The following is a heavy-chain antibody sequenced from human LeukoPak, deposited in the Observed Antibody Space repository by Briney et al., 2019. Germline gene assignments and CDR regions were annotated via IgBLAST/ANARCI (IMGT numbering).Heavy chain of an antibody. Sequence: SETLSLTCTVSGGSISSYYWSWIRQPPGKGLEWIGYIYYSGSTNYNPSLKSRVTISVDTSKNQFSLKLSSVTAADTAVYYCARGGSGWLDSIYFDYWGQGTLVTVPS. J-gene: IGHJ4*02. D-gene: IGHD6-19*01. CDR3: ARGGSGWLDSIYFDY. V-gene: IGHV4-59*01. CDR1: GGSISSYY. CDR2: IYYSGST.